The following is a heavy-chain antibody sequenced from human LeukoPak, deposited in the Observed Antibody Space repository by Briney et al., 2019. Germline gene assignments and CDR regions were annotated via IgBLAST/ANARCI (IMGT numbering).Heavy chain of an antibody. Sequence: GGSLRLSCSASGFTFSTYPMHWVRQAPGKGLEYVSAISTTGGSTYYADSVKGRFTISRDNSKNTLYLQMNSLRAEDTALYYCAKRGADSGGNSALVAFDIWGQGTLVTVSS. CDR3: AKRGADSGGNSALVAFDI. V-gene: IGHV3-64D*06. D-gene: IGHD4-23*01. CDR2: ISTTGGST. J-gene: IGHJ3*02. CDR1: GFTFSTYP.